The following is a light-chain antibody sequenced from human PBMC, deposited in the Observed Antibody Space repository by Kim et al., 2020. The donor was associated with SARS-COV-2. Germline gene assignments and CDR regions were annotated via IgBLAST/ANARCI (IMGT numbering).Light chain of an antibody. Sequence: VYPGKRVTRSCRARKDITSPLAWYQQKSGQAPRLVNNVAPTTATGIPARFSGSVSGTVFTLTISSLLSEDFAVYYCQQYNDWPLTFGGGTKVDIK. CDR3: QQYNDWPLT. J-gene: IGKJ4*01. CDR2: VAP. CDR1: KDITSP. V-gene: IGKV3-15*01.